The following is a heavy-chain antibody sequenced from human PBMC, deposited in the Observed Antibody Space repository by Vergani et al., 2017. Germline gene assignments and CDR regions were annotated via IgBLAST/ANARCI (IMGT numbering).Heavy chain of an antibody. J-gene: IGHJ4*02. V-gene: IGHV1-69*12. CDR3: ARGIVVVAATPPYDSSDYYYYFDY. CDR1: GGTFSSYA. Sequence: QVQLVQSGAEVKKPGSSVKVSCKASGGTFSSYAISWVRQAPGQGLEWMGGIIPIFGTANYAQKFQGRVTITADESTSTAYMELSSRRSEDTAVYYCARGIVVVAATPPYDSSDYYYYFDYWGQGTLVTVSS. CDR2: IIPIFGTA. D-gene: IGHD3-22*01.